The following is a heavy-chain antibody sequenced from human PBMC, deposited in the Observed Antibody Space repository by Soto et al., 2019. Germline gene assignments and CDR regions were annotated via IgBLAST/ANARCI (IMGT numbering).Heavy chain of an antibody. D-gene: IGHD6-13*01. CDR3: AKDLRGPEAGTWYFDL. V-gene: IGHV3-23*01. CDR1: GLTFSRCS. J-gene: IGHJ2*01. Sequence: EVQLLESGGALVQPGGSLRLACATSGLTFSRCSRGWVRQAPGKGLEWVSSIVASGVTTYYADSVKGRFTISRDNSKNTLYLQMSSLRAEDTAVYYCAKDLRGPEAGTWYFDLWGRGTLVTVSS. CDR2: IVASGVTT.